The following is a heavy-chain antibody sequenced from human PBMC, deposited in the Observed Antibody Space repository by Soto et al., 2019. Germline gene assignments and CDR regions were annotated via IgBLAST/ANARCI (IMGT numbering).Heavy chain of an antibody. J-gene: IGHJ6*02. CDR1: GGSISSGGYY. CDR2: IYYSGST. CDR3: ARDLLDGAAAGTGGIDV. D-gene: IGHD6-13*01. V-gene: IGHV4-31*03. Sequence: PSETLSLTCTVSGGSISSGGYYWSWIRQHPGKGLEWIGYIYYSGSTYYNPSLKSRVTISVDASKNQFSLKLSSVTAAETAVYYCARDLLDGAAAGTGGIDVWGQGTTVTVSS.